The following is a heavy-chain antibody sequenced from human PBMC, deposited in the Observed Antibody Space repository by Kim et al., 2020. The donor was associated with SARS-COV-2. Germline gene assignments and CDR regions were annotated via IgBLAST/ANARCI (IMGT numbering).Heavy chain of an antibody. J-gene: IGHJ4*02. CDR2: IYTSGST. CDR3: ASWDSYDILTGYAL. D-gene: IGHD3-9*01. Sequence: SETLSLTCTVSGGSISSYYWIWILQPAGKGLEWIGRIYTSGSTNYNPSLKSRVTMSVDTSKNQFSLKLSSVTAADTAVYYCASWDSYDILTGYALGGQGTLVPVSS. CDR1: GGSISSYY. V-gene: IGHV4-4*07.